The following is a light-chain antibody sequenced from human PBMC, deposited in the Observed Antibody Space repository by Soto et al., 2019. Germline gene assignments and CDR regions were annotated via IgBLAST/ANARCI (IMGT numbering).Light chain of an antibody. CDR2: EAS. Sequence: QSVLTQPASVSGSPGQSITISCTGTSSDVGSHNLVSWYQQYPGKAPKLIIFEASKRPSGVSNRFSGSKSGSTASLTISGLQAEDEADYYCCSNAASSTYVFGSGTKATVL. CDR3: CSNAASSTYV. V-gene: IGLV2-23*01. J-gene: IGLJ1*01. CDR1: SSDVGSHNL.